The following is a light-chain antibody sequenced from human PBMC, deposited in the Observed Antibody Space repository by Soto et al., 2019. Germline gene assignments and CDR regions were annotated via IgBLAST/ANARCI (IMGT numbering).Light chain of an antibody. Sequence: QSVLTQSPSASGAPGQRVTISCSGSVANIGSNTVNWYQQLPGTAPKILMFSNNQRPSGVPDRFSGSKSGTSASLAISGLQSEDEAEYYCASWDDSLNGVVFGGGTKLTVL. CDR3: ASWDDSLNGVV. CDR2: SNN. V-gene: IGLV1-44*01. J-gene: IGLJ3*02. CDR1: VANIGSNT.